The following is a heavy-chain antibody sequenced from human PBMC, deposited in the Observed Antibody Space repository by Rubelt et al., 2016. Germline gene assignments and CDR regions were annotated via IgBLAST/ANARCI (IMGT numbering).Heavy chain of an antibody. J-gene: IGHJ4*02. V-gene: IGHV4-39*07. Sequence: QLQLQESGPGLVKPSETLSLTCTVSGGSISSSSYYWGWIRQPPGKGLEWIGSIYYSGSTNYSPSLKSRVTISVDTSKNQFSLKLSSVTAADTAVYYCARAMSGSYYVDYWGQGTLVTVSS. CDR2: IYYSGST. D-gene: IGHD1-26*01. CDR1: GGSISSSSYY. CDR3: ARAMSGSYYVDY.